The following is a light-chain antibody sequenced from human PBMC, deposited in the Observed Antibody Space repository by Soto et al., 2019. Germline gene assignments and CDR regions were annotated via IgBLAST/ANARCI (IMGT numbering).Light chain of an antibody. Sequence: DIQMTQSPSSLFASVGDRVTITCRASQSISTFLNWYQQKPGKAPKFLIYDASTLQSGVPSRFSGSGSGTDFTLTISSLQPEDFATYYCQQTYNSLYTFGQGTKLEIK. J-gene: IGKJ2*01. V-gene: IGKV1-39*01. CDR3: QQTYNSLYT. CDR1: QSISTF. CDR2: DAS.